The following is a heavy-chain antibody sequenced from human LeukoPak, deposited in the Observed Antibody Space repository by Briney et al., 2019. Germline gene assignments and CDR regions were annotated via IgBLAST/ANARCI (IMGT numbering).Heavy chain of an antibody. V-gene: IGHV1-2*02. Sequence: ASVTVSFMASGYTFTDYYMHWVRQAPGQGREWMGWINPNSGGTNYAQKFQGRVTMTRDTSISTAYMELSRLRSDDTAVYYCARAEGSGSYYIFDWGQGTLVTVSS. CDR3: ARAEGSGSYYIFD. CDR1: GYTFTDYY. CDR2: INPNSGGT. J-gene: IGHJ4*02. D-gene: IGHD3-10*01.